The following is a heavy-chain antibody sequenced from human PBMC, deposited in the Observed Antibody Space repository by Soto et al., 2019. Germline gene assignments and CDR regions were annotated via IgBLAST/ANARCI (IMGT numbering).Heavy chain of an antibody. J-gene: IGHJ3*02. D-gene: IGHD3-3*01. CDR2: IIPIFGTA. CDR3: AREIFGVIISGGRDAFDI. Sequence: SVKVSCKXSGGTFSTYAISWVRQAPGQGLEWMGGIIPIFGTAKYAQKFQGRVTITADESTSTAYMELSSLRSEDTAVYYCAREIFGVIISGGRDAFDIWGQGTMVTVSS. CDR1: GGTFSTYA. V-gene: IGHV1-69*13.